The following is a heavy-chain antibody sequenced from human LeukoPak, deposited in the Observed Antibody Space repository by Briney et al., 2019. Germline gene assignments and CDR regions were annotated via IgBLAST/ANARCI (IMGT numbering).Heavy chain of an antibody. CDR1: GYTFTSYD. D-gene: IGHD3-9*01. CDR2: MTPNSGNT. V-gene: IGHV1-8*01. J-gene: IGHJ4*02. Sequence: ASVKVSCKASGYTFTSYDINWVRQATGQGLERMGWMTPNSGNTGYAQNFQGRVTMTRNTSISTAYMEVNSLRSEDTAVYYCARGSGYFDCLSIKGYYFDFWGQGTLVTVSS. CDR3: ARGSGYFDCLSIKGYYFDF.